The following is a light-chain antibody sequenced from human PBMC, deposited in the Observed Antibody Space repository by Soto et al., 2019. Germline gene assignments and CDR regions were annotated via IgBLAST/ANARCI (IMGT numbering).Light chain of an antibody. CDR2: EVT. CDR1: SSDVGAYIY. V-gene: IGLV2-14*01. J-gene: IGLJ1*01. Sequence: QSVLTQPASVSGSPGQSITIPCTGTSSDVGAYIYVSWYQHHPGKAPKVMIYEVTNRPSGVSDRFSGSKSGNTASLTISGLQAEDEADYYCSSYTSSSTLFGTGTKVTVL. CDR3: SSYTSSSTL.